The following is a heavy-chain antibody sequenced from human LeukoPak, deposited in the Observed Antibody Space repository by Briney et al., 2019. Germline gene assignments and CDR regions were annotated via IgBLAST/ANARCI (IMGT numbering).Heavy chain of an antibody. CDR1: GFTFSSYS. D-gene: IGHD2-15*01. CDR2: ISSSSSYI. CDR3: ARGPSRGGGYHAFDI. Sequence: GGSLRLSCAASGFTFSSYSMNWVRQAPGKGLEWVSSISSSSSYIYYADSVKGRFTISRDNAKNSLYLQMNSLRAEDTAVYYCARGPSRGGGYHAFDIWGQGTMVTVSS. V-gene: IGHV3-21*01. J-gene: IGHJ3*02.